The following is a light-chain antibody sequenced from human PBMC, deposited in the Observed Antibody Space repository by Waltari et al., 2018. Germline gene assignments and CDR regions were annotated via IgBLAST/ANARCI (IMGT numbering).Light chain of an antibody. CDR1: TSNIGSHT. CDR2: SND. J-gene: IGLJ2*01. Sequence: QSVLTQPPSASGTPGQKVTISGSGSTSNIGSHTVNWYQQLPGAAPKLLTFSNDQRPSWVPDRFSGSKSGTSASLAISGLHSEDEADYYCATWDDSLNGHVFGGGTKV. CDR3: ATWDDSLNGHV. V-gene: IGLV1-44*01.